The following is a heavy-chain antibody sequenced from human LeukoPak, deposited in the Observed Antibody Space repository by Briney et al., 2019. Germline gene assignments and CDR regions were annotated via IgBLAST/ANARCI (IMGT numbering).Heavy chain of an antibody. Sequence: SETLSLTCAVYGGSFSGYYWSWIRQPPGKGLEWIGEINHSGSTNYNPSLKSRVTISVDTSKNQFSLKLSSVTAADTAVYYCARMVAQRFDYWGQGTLVTVSS. J-gene: IGHJ4*02. V-gene: IGHV4-34*01. D-gene: IGHD2-15*01. CDR1: GGSFSGYY. CDR2: INHSGST. CDR3: ARMVAQRFDY.